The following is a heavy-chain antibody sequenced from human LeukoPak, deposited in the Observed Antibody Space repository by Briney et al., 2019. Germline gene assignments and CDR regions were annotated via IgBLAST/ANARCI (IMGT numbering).Heavy chain of an antibody. V-gene: IGHV1-18*01. CDR3: ARVQSSGLFDY. J-gene: IGHJ4*02. Sequence: ASVKVSCKASGYTFTSYGISWVRQAPGQGLEWMGWINAYNGNTNYAQKLQGRVTMTTDTCTTTAYMELRSLRSDDTAVYYCARVQSSGLFDYWGQGTLVTVSS. CDR2: INAYNGNT. CDR1: GYTFTSYG. D-gene: IGHD6-19*01.